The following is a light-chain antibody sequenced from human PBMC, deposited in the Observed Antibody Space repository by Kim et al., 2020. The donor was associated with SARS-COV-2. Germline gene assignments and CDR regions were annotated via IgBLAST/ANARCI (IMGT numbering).Light chain of an antibody. Sequence: DVQMTQSPSSVSASVGDRVTITCRASQGIASWLAWYQQKPGKAPKPLIYAASGLQSGVPSRFSGSGSGREFTLTISSLQPEDFATYYCQQSNNFPITVGQGTRLEIK. CDR2: AAS. CDR3: QQSNNFPIT. J-gene: IGKJ5*01. CDR1: QGIASW. V-gene: IGKV1-12*01.